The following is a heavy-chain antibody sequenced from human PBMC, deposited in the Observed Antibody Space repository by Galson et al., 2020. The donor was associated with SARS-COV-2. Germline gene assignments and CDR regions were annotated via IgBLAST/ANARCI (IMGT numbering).Heavy chain of an antibody. CDR1: GYTFTSYD. Sequence: ASVTVSCKASGYTFTSYDINWVRQATGQGLEWMGWMNPNSGNTGYAQKFQGRVTITRNTSISTAYMELSSLRSEDTAVYYCARGRASYDSSGYLHDAFDIWGQGTMVTVSS. J-gene: IGHJ3*02. V-gene: IGHV1-8*03. CDR3: ARGRASYDSSGYLHDAFDI. D-gene: IGHD3-22*01. CDR2: MNPNSGNT.